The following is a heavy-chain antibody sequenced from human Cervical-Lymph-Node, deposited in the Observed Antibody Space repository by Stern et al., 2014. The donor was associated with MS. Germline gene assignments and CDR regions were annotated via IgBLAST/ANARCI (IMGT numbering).Heavy chain of an antibody. D-gene: IGHD4-23*01. V-gene: IGHV1-18*01. CDR2: ASSYDNST. Sequence: QVQLMQSGPEVKKPGASVRVSCKASNYIFTSYGMNWVRQAPGQRLEWLGWASSYDNSTNYAPKFKGRVTMTTDTPTNTVYMELRNLRSDDTALYFCARDTYVTTVASGQAAYWGQGTLVTVTS. CDR3: ARDTYVTTVASGQAAY. CDR1: NYIFTSYG. J-gene: IGHJ4*02.